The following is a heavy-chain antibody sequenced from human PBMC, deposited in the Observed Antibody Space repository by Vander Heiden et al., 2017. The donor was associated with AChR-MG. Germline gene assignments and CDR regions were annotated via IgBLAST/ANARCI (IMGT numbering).Heavy chain of an antibody. D-gene: IGHD2-15*01. CDR1: GFTFDDYA. J-gene: IGHJ3*02. Sequence: EVQLVESGGGLVQPGRSLRVSCAASGFTFDDYAMHWVRQAPGKGLEWVSGISWNSGSIGYADSVKGRVTISRDNAKNSLYLQMNSLRAEDTALYYCAKDLRGGLSNTKLNPAFDIWGQGTMVTVSS. CDR2: ISWNSGSI. CDR3: AKDLRGGLSNTKLNPAFDI. V-gene: IGHV3-9*01.